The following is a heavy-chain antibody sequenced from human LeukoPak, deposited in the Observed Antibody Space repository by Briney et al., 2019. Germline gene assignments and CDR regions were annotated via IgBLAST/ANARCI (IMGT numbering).Heavy chain of an antibody. D-gene: IGHD2-2*01. Sequence: GASVKVSCKASGYTFTSYGIIWVRQAPGQGLEWMGGIIPIFGKANYAQKFQGRVTITADESTSTAYMELSSLRSEDTAVYYCARSRRVRYCSNISCYAGFFEYWGQGTLVTVSS. V-gene: IGHV1-69*13. CDR2: IIPIFGKA. CDR3: ARSRRVRYCSNISCYAGFFEY. CDR1: GYTFTSYG. J-gene: IGHJ4*02.